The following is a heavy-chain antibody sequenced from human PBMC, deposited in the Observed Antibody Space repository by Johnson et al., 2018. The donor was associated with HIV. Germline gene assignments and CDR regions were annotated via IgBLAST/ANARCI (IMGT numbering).Heavy chain of an antibody. CDR1: GFTFSDYY. Sequence: QVQLVESGGGLVKPGGSLRLSCAASGFTFSDYYMSWIRQAPGQGLEWVSYLSSSGSTIYYDASAKGRFTISRDNAKNSPYLHINSLKTEDTALYYCTTSTGWLRPTDAFDIWGQGTMVTVSS. CDR2: LSSSGSTI. J-gene: IGHJ3*02. D-gene: IGHD5-24*01. V-gene: IGHV3-11*01. CDR3: TTSTGWLRPTDAFDI.